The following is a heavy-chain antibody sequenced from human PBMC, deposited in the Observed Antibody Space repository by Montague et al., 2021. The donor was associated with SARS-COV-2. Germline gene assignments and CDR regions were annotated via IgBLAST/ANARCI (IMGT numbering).Heavy chain of an antibody. D-gene: IGHD5-24*01. V-gene: IGHV4-59*01. Sequence: SETLSLTRTLSGRSISSCYWSWIRQPPGKGLEWIGYIYYSGSTNYNPSLKSRVTISVDTSKNQFSLKLSSVTAADTAVYYCARVFPRWLQFDPYFDYWGQGTLVTVSP. J-gene: IGHJ4*02. CDR1: GRSISSCY. CDR2: IYYSGST. CDR3: ARVFPRWLQFDPYFDY.